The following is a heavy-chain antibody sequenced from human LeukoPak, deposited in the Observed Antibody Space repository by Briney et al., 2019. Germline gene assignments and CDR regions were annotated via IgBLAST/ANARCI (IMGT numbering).Heavy chain of an antibody. J-gene: IGHJ4*02. CDR2: IKSDDIST. Sequence: PGGSLRLSCVASGFTFSNYLMHWVRQAPGEGLVWVSSIKSDDISTAYAGSVKGRFTISRDNARNTLYLQMNSLRAEDTAVYYCAKTYYYDTSGYHLDFWGQGTLVTVSS. D-gene: IGHD3-22*01. CDR1: GFTFSNYL. CDR3: AKTYYYDTSGYHLDF. V-gene: IGHV3-74*01.